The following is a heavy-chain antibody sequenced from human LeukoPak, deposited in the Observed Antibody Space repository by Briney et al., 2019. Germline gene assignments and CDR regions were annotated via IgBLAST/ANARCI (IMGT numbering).Heavy chain of an antibody. V-gene: IGHV1-2*02. D-gene: IGHD2-15*01. CDR2: INPNNGDT. CDR1: GYTFTGYY. Sequence: ASVKVSCKASGYTFTGYYMHWVRQAPGQGPEWMGWINPNNGDTGSAQRFQGRITMTRDTSITTAYMELSSLRSDDTALYYCARVKDATPLYWGQGAPVTVSS. J-gene: IGHJ4*02. CDR3: ARVKDATPLY.